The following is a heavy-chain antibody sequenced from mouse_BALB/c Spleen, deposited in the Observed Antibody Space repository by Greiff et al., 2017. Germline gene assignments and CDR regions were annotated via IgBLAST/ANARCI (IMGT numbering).Heavy chain of an antibody. CDR1: GFNIKDTY. Sequence: EVKLQQSGAELVKPGASVKLSCTASGFNIKDTYMHWVKQRPEQGLEWIGRIDPANGNTKYDPKFQGKATITADTSSNTAYLQLSSLTSEDTAVYCCARVMTSYFDYWGQGTTLTVSS. J-gene: IGHJ2*01. V-gene: IGHV14-3*02. CDR2: IDPANGNT. CDR3: ARVMTSYFDY. D-gene: IGHD2-3*01.